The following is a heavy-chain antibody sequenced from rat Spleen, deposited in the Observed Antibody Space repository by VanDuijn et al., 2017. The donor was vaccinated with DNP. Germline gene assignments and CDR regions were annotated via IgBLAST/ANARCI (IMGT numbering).Heavy chain of an antibody. J-gene: IGHJ4*01. CDR2: ISTVGNNA. CDR3: TRPRGSYGGYRLDA. Sequence: VQLKETGPGLVQPTQTLSLTCTVSGFSLTSYTVSWVRQPPGKGLEWIASISTVGNNAYYRDSVKGRFTISRDDAKSTLYLQMDSLRSEDTATYFCTRPRGSYGGYRLDAWGQGTSVSVSS. V-gene: IGHV5-25*01. D-gene: IGHD1-11*01. CDR1: GFSLTSYT.